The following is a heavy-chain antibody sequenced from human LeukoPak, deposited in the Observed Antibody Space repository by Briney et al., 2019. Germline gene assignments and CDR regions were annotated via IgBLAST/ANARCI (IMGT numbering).Heavy chain of an antibody. D-gene: IGHD3-22*01. Sequence: SETLSLTCTVSGGSISSGSYYWSWIRQPAGKGLEWIGRIYTSGSTNYNPSLKSRVTISVDTSKNQFSLKLSSVTAADTAVYYCARMDYYDSSGVFDYWDQGTLVTVSS. CDR1: GGSISSGSYY. CDR2: IYTSGST. CDR3: ARMDYYDSSGVFDY. V-gene: IGHV4-61*02. J-gene: IGHJ4*02.